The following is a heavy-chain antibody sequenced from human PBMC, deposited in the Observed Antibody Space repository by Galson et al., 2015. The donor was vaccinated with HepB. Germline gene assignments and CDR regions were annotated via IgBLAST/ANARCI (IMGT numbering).Heavy chain of an antibody. CDR1: GGSIRSGSDS. CDR2: LDYSGSP. Sequence: SETLSLTCTASGGSIRSGSDSWGWIRQPPGKGLEWIGTLDYSGSPYYNPSLKSRVTISADTSKSQLSLKLTSVTAADTAVYYCASQHAKVGISGYGYGMDVWGQGTTVTVSS. D-gene: IGHD2-15*01. J-gene: IGHJ6*02. V-gene: IGHV4-39*01. CDR3: ASQHAKVGISGYGYGMDV.